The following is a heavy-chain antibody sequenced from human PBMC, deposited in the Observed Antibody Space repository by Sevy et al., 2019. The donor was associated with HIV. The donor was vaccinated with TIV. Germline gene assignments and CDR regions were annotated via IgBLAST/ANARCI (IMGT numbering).Heavy chain of an antibody. V-gene: IGHV6-1*01. Sequence: SQTLSLTCAISGDSVSTNSAAWNWIRQSPSRGLEWLGRTYYRSKWFNEYAVPVKSRIIINPDTSKNQLSLQLNSVTPEDTAVYYCARESGTISAGTERYFDLCGRGTLVTVSS. J-gene: IGHJ2*01. CDR1: GDSVSTNSAA. CDR2: TYYRSKWFN. D-gene: IGHD6-13*01. CDR3: ARESGTISAGTERYFDL.